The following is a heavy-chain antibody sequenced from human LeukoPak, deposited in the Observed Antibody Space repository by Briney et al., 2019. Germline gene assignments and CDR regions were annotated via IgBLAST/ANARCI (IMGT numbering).Heavy chain of an antibody. CDR2: ISGSGGST. CDR1: GFTFSSYA. Sequence: GGSLRLSCAASGFTFSSYAMSWVRQAPGRGLEWVSAISGSGGSTYYADSVKGRFTISRDNSKNTLYLQMNSLRAEDTAVYYCAKGIYGDSSYYFDYWGQGTLVTVSS. CDR3: AKGIYGDSSYYFDY. D-gene: IGHD4-17*01. J-gene: IGHJ4*02. V-gene: IGHV3-23*01.